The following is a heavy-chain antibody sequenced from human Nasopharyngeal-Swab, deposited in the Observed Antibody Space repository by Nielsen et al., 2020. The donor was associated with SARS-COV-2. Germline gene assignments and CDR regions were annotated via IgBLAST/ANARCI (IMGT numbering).Heavy chain of an antibody. D-gene: IGHD6-19*01. CDR1: GFTFSSYW. J-gene: IGHJ4*02. CDR3: ARALYSSGWYLDY. CDR2: INSDGSST. V-gene: IGHV3-74*01. Sequence: GGSLRLSCAASGFTFSSYWMHWVRQAPGKGLVWVSRINSDGSSTSYADSVKGRFTISRDNAKNTLYLQMNSLRAEDTAVYYRARALYSSGWYLDYWGQGTLVTVSS.